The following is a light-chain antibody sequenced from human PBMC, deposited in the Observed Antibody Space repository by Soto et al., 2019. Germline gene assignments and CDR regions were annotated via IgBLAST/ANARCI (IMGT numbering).Light chain of an antibody. V-gene: IGKV3-11*01. CDR3: QQRSNWSVT. Sequence: IVLTQSPATLSLSPGERATLSCRASQSVSSYLAWYQQKPGQAPKLLIYDASNRATGIPARFSGSGSGTDFTLTICSLEPEDFAVYYCQQRSNWSVTFGGGTKV. J-gene: IGKJ4*01. CDR1: QSVSSY. CDR2: DAS.